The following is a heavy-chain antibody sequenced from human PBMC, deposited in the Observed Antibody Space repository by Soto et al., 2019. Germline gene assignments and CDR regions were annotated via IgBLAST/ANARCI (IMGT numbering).Heavy chain of an antibody. CDR1: GFTFSSYG. J-gene: IGHJ4*02. Sequence: GGSLGLSCAASGFTFSSYGMQWVRQAPGLGLEGVAVISYDGIKKYYADCEKGGLTISRDNSKNTRYLQMMILRAEDMVVYYFAKNALAIFGLVINYWGQGTLVTVSS. D-gene: IGHD3-3*01. CDR3: AKNALAIFGLVINY. CDR2: ISYDGIKK. V-gene: IGHV3-30*18.